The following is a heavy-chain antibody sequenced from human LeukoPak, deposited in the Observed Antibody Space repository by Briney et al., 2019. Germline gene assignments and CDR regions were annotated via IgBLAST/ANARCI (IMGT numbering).Heavy chain of an antibody. CDR1: GGSISSGSYY. CDR2: IYTSGST. D-gene: IGHD3-22*01. Sequence: SETLSLTCTVSGGSISSGSYYWSWIRQPAGKGLEWIGRIYTSGSTNYNPSLKSRVTISVDTSKNQFSLKLSSVTAADTAVYYCARVVEDYYDSCGFYYFDYWGQGTLVTVSS. J-gene: IGHJ4*02. CDR3: ARVVEDYYDSCGFYYFDY. V-gene: IGHV4-61*02.